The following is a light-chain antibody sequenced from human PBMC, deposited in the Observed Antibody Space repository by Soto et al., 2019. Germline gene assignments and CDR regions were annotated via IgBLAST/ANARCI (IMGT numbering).Light chain of an antibody. CDR1: QDISNY. CDR2: DTS. V-gene: IGKV1-33*01. J-gene: IGKJ5*01. Sequence: DIQMTQSPSSLSASVGDRVTITCQASQDISNYLNWYQQKPGQAPKLLIYDTSSLQTGVPSRFSGSGPGTDFRFTISSLQPEDTATYYCQQYDNLLFTFGQGTRLEIK. CDR3: QQYDNLLFT.